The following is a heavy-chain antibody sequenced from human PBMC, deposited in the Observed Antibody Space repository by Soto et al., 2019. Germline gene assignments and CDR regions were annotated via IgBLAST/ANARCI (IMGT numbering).Heavy chain of an antibody. CDR3: PHRPPIWFGELLPTWFEP. J-gene: IGHJ5*02. Sequence: QITLKQSGPTLVKPTQTLTLTCTFSGFSLSTSGVGVGWIRQPPVKALEGLALIYWDDDKRHSPSLKSSLTIRTETSKNRVVLTRTPLDPLDTATYYCPHRPPIWFGELLPTWFEPWGQGTLVTVSS. V-gene: IGHV2-5*02. CDR2: IYWDDDK. CDR1: GFSLSTSGVG. D-gene: IGHD3-10*01.